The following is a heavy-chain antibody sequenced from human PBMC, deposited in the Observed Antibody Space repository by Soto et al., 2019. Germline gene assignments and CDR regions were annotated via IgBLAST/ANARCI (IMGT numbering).Heavy chain of an antibody. J-gene: IGHJ4*02. CDR2: IVPIFGTT. D-gene: IGHD1-26*01. Sequence: QLVQSGAEVKKPGSSVNISCKASGGTFSSLGLSWVRQAPGQGLEWMGGIVPIFGTTNYAQQFLGRVTISADKATSTAYMELSRLTSEDTAIYYSARATTTDGTWGQGTLVTVSS. V-gene: IGHV1-69*06. CDR3: ARATTTDGT. CDR1: GGTFSSLG.